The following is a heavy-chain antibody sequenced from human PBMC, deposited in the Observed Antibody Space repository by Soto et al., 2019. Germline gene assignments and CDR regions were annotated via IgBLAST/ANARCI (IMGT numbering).Heavy chain of an antibody. J-gene: IGHJ5*02. Sequence: SETLSLTCTVSGGSISSADYYWGWVRQPPGAGLECLGFIFYTGNTSHNPSLRSRITIAMSASKNQFSLKLSSVTAADTAVYYCARENSSVWFDPWGQGTLVTVSS. CDR2: IFYTGNT. V-gene: IGHV4-30-4*01. D-gene: IGHD5-18*01. CDR3: ARENSSVWFDP. CDR1: GGSISSADYY.